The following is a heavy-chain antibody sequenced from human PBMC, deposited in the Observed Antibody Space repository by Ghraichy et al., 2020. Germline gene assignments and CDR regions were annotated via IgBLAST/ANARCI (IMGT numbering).Heavy chain of an antibody. D-gene: IGHD3-3*01. CDR2: IYYSGST. J-gene: IGHJ6*02. CDR3: ARQSYDFWSGYLPYYYYYGMDV. Sequence: SETLSLTCTVSGGSISSSSYYWGWIRQPPGKGLEWIGSIYYSGSTYYNPSLKSRVTISVDTSKNQFSLKLSSVTAADTAVYYCARQSYDFWSGYLPYYYYYGMDVWGQGTTVTVSS. CDR1: GGSISSSSYY. V-gene: IGHV4-39*01.